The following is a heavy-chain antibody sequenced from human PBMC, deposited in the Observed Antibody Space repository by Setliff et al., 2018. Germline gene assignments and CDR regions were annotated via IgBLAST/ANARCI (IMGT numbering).Heavy chain of an antibody. CDR3: AHTSRVDHSGHYHFAS. D-gene: IGHD2-21*02. J-gene: IGHJ4*02. Sequence: PTLVNPTETLTLICTFSGFSLSTTGVGVGWIRQPPGRALEWVALIFWDDDKRYSPSLKSRLTITKYTSTNQVVLTMTNMDPVDTGTYYCAHTSRVDHSGHYHFASWGQGPLVTVSS. V-gene: IGHV2-5*02. CDR1: GFSLSTTGVG. CDR2: IFWDDDK.